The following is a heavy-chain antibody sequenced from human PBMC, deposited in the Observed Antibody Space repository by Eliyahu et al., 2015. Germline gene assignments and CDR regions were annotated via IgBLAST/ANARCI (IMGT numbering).Heavy chain of an antibody. CDR3: TKAMPAGVVFDH. V-gene: IGHV3-21*01. J-gene: IGHJ4*02. D-gene: IGHD2-21*01. CDR2: ITAGSSSS. CDR1: GFTFSRYS. Sequence: EVQLVESGGGLVKPGGSLRLSCAASGFTFSRYSMNWVRQASGKGLEWVSSITAGSSSSHYADSVKGRFTIFRDNAKNSLYLQMNSLGPEDTAIYYCTKAMPAGVVFDHWGQGTLVTVSS.